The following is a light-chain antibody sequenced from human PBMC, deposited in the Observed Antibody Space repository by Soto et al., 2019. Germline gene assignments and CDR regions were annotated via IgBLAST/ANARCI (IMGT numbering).Light chain of an antibody. V-gene: IGKV3-20*01. CDR2: GAS. CDR1: QSVSSN. Sequence: LTQSPSSLSASVGDRVTITCRASQSVSSNLAWYQQKPGQAPRLLIYGASSRATGIPDRFSGSGSGTDFTLTISRLEPEDFAVYYCQQYGSSPWTFGQGTKVDI. CDR3: QQYGSSPWT. J-gene: IGKJ1*01.